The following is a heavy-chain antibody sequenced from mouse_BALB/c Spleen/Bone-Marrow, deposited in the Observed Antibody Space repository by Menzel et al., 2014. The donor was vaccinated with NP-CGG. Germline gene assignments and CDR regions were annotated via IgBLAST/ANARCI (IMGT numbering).Heavy chain of an antibody. Sequence: VQLQESGAELVKPGAPVKLSCKASGYTFTSYWMNWVKQRPGRGLEWIGRIDPSDSETHYNQKFKDKATLTVDESSSTAYIQLSSLTSEDSAVYYCARSHGYYPYWYFDVWGPGTT. CDR2: IDPSDSET. D-gene: IGHD2-3*01. CDR1: GYTFTSYW. CDR3: ARSHGYYPYWYFDV. V-gene: IGHV1-69*02. J-gene: IGHJ1*01.